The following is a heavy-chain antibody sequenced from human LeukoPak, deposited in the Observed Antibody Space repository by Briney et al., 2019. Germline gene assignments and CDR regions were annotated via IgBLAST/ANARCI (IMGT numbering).Heavy chain of an antibody. CDR1: GVTVSSDY. J-gene: IGHJ4*02. Sequence: GGSLRLSCAASGVTVSSDYMGWVRQAPGKGLEYVSIIYGGGDTFYADSVKGRFTISRDNSKNTLYLQMNSLRAEDTAVYYCARDSHKLHSSAYFYFIDYWGQGTLVSVAS. CDR2: IYGGGDT. CDR3: ARDSHKLHSSAYFYFIDY. D-gene: IGHD3-22*01. V-gene: IGHV3-66*02.